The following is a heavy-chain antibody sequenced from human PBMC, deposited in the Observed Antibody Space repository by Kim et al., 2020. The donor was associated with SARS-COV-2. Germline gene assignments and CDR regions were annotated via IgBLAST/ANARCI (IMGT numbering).Heavy chain of an antibody. CDR1: GFTFSSYG. V-gene: IGHV3-33*01. Sequence: GGSLRLSCAASGFTFSSYGMHWVRQAPGKGLEWVAVIWYDGSNKYYADSVKGRFTISRDNSKNTLYLQMNSLRAEDTAVYYCARDPTMGYGGNYYYYYGMDVWGQGTTVTVSS. CDR2: IWYDGSNK. J-gene: IGHJ6*02. CDR3: ARDPTMGYGGNYYYYYGMDV. D-gene: IGHD2-15*01.